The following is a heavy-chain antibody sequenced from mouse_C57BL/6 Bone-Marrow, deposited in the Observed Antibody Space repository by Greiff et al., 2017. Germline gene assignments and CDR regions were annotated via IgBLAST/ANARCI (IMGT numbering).Heavy chain of an antibody. Sequence: QVQLQQPGAELVMPGASVKLSCKASGYTFTSYWMHWVKQRPGQGLEWIGEIDPSDSYTNYNQKFKGKSTLTVDKSSSTAYMQLSSLTSEDSAVYYCAIDYYGCFDYWGQGTTLTVSS. D-gene: IGHD1-1*01. CDR2: IDPSDSYT. CDR3: AIDYYGCFDY. CDR1: GYTFTSYW. V-gene: IGHV1-69*01. J-gene: IGHJ2*01.